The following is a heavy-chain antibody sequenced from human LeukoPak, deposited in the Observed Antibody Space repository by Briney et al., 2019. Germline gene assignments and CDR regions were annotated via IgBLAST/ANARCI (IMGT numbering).Heavy chain of an antibody. CDR3: ARQAVDTAMVLDYYYYYGMDV. J-gene: IGHJ6*02. CDR2: INHSGST. D-gene: IGHD5-18*01. CDR1: GGSISSGGYY. Sequence: PSETLSLTCTVSGGSISSGGYYWSWIRQPPGKGLEWIGEINHSGSTNYNPSLKSRVTISVDTSKNQFSLKLSSVTAADTAVYYCARQAVDTAMVLDYYYYYGMDVWGQGTTVTVSS. V-gene: IGHV4-39*01.